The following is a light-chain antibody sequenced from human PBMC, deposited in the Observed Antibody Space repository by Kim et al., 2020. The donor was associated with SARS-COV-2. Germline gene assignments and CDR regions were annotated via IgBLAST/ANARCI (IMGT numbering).Light chain of an antibody. Sequence: QSALTQPRSVSGSPGQSVTISCTGTSSDVGGYNFVSWYQHHPGRAPKLMIHAVSKRPSGVPDRFSGSKSGNTASLTISGLQAEDEADYYCNSRDSNDNVVFGGGTQLTVL. V-gene: IGLV2-11*01. CDR3: NSRDSNDNVV. J-gene: IGLJ2*01. CDR2: AVS. CDR1: SSDVGGYNF.